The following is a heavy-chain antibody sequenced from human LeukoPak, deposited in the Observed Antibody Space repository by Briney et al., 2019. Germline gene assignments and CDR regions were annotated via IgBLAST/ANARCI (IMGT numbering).Heavy chain of an antibody. V-gene: IGHV4-34*01. J-gene: IGHJ3*02. CDR2: INHSGST. Sequence: SETLSLTCAVYGGSFSGYYWSWIRQPPGKGLEWIGEINHSGSTNYNPSLKSRVTISVDTSKNQFSLKLSSVTAADTAVYYCVRLSYSGSYYGDAFDIWGQGTMVTVSS. D-gene: IGHD1-26*01. CDR1: GGSFSGYY. CDR3: VRLSYSGSYYGDAFDI.